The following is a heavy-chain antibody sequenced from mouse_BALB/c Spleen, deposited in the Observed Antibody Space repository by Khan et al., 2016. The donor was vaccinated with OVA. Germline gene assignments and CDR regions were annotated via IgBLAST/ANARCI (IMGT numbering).Heavy chain of an antibody. V-gene: IGHV1S136*01. CDR2: INPYNDGT. D-gene: IGHD1-1*01. CDR3: ARRGWGYYGNNSPPTMDY. J-gene: IGHJ4*01. CDR1: GYTFTNYI. Sequence: VQLQQSGPELVKPGASVKMSCKASGYTFTNYIMHWVKQRPGQGLEWIGYINPYNDGTKYNEKFKGKATLTSDKSSSTAYMELSSLTSEDSAVYYCARRGWGYYGNNSPPTMDYWGQGTSVTVSS.